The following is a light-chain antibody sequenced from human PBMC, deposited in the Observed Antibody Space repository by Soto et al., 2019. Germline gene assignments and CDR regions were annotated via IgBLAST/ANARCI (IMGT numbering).Light chain of an antibody. V-gene: IGKV1-39*01. Sequence: DIQMTQSQSSLSASIGEIITITCRASLSISTYLNWYQQKHGKAPKLLIYGASTLKNGFPSRFSGSGSATDYTLTISGQQPEDCTTYYCQQSIITPPLTFVGGTKVEMK. CDR3: QQSIITPPLT. J-gene: IGKJ4*01. CDR2: GAS. CDR1: LSISTY.